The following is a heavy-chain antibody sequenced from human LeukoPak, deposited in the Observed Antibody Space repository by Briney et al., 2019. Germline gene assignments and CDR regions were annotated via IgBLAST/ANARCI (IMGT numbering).Heavy chain of an antibody. J-gene: IGHJ6*03. Sequence: GGSLRLSCAASGFTFDDYGMSWVRQAPGKGLEWVSGINWNGGSTGYADSVKGRFTISRDNAKNSLYLQMNSLRAEDTALYYCARERELRLGELSLHDYYYYYYMDVWGKGTTVTVSS. D-gene: IGHD3-16*02. CDR1: GFTFDDYG. CDR2: INWNGGST. CDR3: ARERELRLGELSLHDYYYYYYMDV. V-gene: IGHV3-20*04.